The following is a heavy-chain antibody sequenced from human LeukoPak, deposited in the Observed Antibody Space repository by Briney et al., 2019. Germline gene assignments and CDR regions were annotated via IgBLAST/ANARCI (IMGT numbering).Heavy chain of an antibody. V-gene: IGHV1-18*01. CDR2: ISAYNGNT. CDR3: ARHMNLHDAFDI. D-gene: IGHD1-14*01. J-gene: IGHJ3*02. Sequence: ASVKVSCKASGYTFTTYGISWVRQAPGQGLEWMGWISAYNGNTNYAQKLQGRVTMTTDTSTSTAYMELRSPRSDDTAVYYCARHMNLHDAFDIWGQGTMVTVSS. CDR1: GYTFTTYG.